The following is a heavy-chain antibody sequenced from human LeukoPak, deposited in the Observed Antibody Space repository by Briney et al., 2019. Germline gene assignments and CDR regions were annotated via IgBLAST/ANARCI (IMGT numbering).Heavy chain of an antibody. V-gene: IGHV4-4*07. Sequence: SEILSLTCTVSGGSISSYYWSWIRQPAGKGLEWIGRMYPSGSTNYNASLKSRVTMSVDTSKNQFSLRLTSVTAADTAVYYCARDRGQLGAWDYFDYWGQGTLVTVSS. CDR3: ARDRGQLGAWDYFDY. CDR2: MYPSGST. D-gene: IGHD6-6*01. CDR1: GGSISSYY. J-gene: IGHJ4*02.